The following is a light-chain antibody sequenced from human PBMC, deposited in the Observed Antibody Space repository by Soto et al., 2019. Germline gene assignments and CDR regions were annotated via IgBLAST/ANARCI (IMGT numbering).Light chain of an antibody. CDR2: SAS. J-gene: IGKJ4*01. Sequence: EIVMTQSPATLSVSPGERATLSCRASHRVSSYLAWYQQRPGQAPRLLIYSASTRATGIPARFSGSASGTEFTLTISSLQSEDFAIYYCQQYNNWPLTFGGGTKVEIK. CDR3: QQYNNWPLT. CDR1: HRVSSY. V-gene: IGKV3-15*01.